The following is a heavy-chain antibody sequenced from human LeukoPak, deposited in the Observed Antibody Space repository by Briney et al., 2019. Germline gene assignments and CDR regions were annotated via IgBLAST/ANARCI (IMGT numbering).Heavy chain of an antibody. CDR1: GFTFSSYG. Sequence: GGSLRLSCAASGFTFSSYGMHWVRQAPGKGLEWVAFIRYDGSNKYYADSVKGRFTISRDNSKNTLYLQMNSLRAEDTALYYCAKALVGATGYWGEGTLVTVSS. CDR3: AKALVGATGY. J-gene: IGHJ4*02. D-gene: IGHD1-26*01. CDR2: IRYDGSNK. V-gene: IGHV3-30*02.